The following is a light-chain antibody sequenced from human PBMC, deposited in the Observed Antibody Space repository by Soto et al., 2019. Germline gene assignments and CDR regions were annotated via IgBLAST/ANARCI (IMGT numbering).Light chain of an antibody. CDR2: GAS. CDR1: QSVSGN. CDR3: QQYNNWPPT. V-gene: IGKV3D-15*01. J-gene: IGKJ1*01. Sequence: EIVMTQSPATLSVSPGERATLSCRASQSVSGNLAWYQQKPGQAPRLPNYGASTIATGSPASFSGSGSGTDFTLTISSPQSEDFAVYYCQQYNNWPPTFGQGTKVEIK.